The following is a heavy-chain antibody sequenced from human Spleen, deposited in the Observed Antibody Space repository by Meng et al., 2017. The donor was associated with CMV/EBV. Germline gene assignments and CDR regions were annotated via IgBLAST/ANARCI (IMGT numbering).Heavy chain of an antibody. CDR1: GFTFDDYA. V-gene: IGHV3-9*01. D-gene: IGHD3-22*01. J-gene: IGHJ3*02. CDR3: AKDVYYDRQAFDI. Sequence: GGSLRLSCAASGFTFDDYAMYWVRQAPGKGLEWVSGITWNSGSVGYADSVKGRFTISRDNAKNSLYLQMNSLRPEGTALYYCAKDVYYDRQAFDIWGQGTMVTVSS. CDR2: ITWNSGSV.